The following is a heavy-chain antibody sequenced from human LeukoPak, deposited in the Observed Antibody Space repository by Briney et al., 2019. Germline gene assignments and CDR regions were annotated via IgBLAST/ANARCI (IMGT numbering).Heavy chain of an antibody. CDR1: GFSVSSNY. D-gene: IGHD3-3*01. CDR2: LYGGGSA. J-gene: IGHJ4*02. CDR3: ARFKFRGAIFGEAPQYFDY. Sequence: GGSLRLSCAASGFSVSSNYMNWVRQAPGKGLEWVSVLYGGGSAYYADSVKGRFTISRDNSKTTLYLQMNSLRAEDTAVYYCARFKFRGAIFGEAPQYFDYWGQGTLVTVSS. V-gene: IGHV3-53*01.